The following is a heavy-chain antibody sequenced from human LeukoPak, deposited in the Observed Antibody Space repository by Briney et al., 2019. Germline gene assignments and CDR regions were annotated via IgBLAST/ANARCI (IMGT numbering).Heavy chain of an antibody. J-gene: IGHJ3*02. V-gene: IGHV4-59*12. D-gene: IGHD3-22*01. Sequence: PSETLSLTCTVSAGSISSYYWSWVRQPPGRGLEWIGHIYYSGSSNYNPSLKSRVTISVDTSKNQFSLKLRSVTAADTAVYYCAREGGDYYDSSGSDAFDIWGQGTMVTVSS. CDR2: IYYSGSS. CDR3: AREGGDYYDSSGSDAFDI. CDR1: AGSISSYY.